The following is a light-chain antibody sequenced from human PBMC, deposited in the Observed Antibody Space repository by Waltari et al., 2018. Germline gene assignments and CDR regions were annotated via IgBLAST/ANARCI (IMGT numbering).Light chain of an antibody. CDR3: QQYHDLPT. CDR2: EAS. CDR1: EDITNY. V-gene: IGKV1-33*01. Sequence: DIQMTQSPSSLSASVGDRVTITCQATEDITNYLNWYQQKPGKAPKLLIYEASNLETGAPSRFSGSGSGTDFTFAISSLQPEDVATYYCQQYHDLPTFGQGTRLEIK. J-gene: IGKJ5*01.